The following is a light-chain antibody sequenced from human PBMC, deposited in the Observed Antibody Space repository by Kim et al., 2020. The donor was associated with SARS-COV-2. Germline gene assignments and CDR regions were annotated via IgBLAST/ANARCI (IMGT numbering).Light chain of an antibody. CDR2: GAS. V-gene: IGKV3-20*01. CDR3: QQYGSSRT. Sequence: LSPGERATLHCRASQSVSSSYLAWYQQKPGQAPRLLIYGASSRATGIPDRFSGSGSGTDFTLTISRLEPEEFAVYYCQQYGSSRTFGQGTKVDI. J-gene: IGKJ1*01. CDR1: QSVSSSY.